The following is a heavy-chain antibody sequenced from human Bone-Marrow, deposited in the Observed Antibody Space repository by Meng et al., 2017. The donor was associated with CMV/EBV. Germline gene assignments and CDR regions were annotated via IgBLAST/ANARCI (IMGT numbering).Heavy chain of an antibody. CDR3: ATVGEYPYYFDY. J-gene: IGHJ4*02. Sequence: QVRLVRSGDELEKPGASVEVYCEVSGYTLTELSMHCVRQAPGKGLEWMGGFDPEDGETIYAQKFQGRVTMTEDTSTDTAYMELSSLRSEDTAVYYCATVGEYPYYFDYWGQGTLVTVSS. V-gene: IGHV1-24*01. D-gene: IGHD2-2*01. CDR2: FDPEDGET. CDR1: GYTLTELS.